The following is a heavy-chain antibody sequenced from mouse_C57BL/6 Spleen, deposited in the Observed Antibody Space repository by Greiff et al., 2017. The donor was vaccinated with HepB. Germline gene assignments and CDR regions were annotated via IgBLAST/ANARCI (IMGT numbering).Heavy chain of an antibody. D-gene: IGHD1-1*01. V-gene: IGHV5-6*01. CDR2: ISSGGSYT. Sequence: EVKVVESGGDLVKPGGSLKLSCAASGFTFSSYGMSWVRQTPDKRLEWVATISSGGSYTYYPDSVKGRFTISRDNAKNTLYLQMSSLKSEDTAMYYCARHGGFITTVVAPYWYFDVWGTGTTVTVSS. CDR1: GFTFSSYG. CDR3: ARHGGFITTVVAPYWYFDV. J-gene: IGHJ1*03.